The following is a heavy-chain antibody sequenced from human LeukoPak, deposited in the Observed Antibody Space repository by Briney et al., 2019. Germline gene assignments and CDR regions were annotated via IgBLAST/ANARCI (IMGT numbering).Heavy chain of an antibody. CDR1: GYTFTGYY. D-gene: IGHD1-26*01. CDR2: INPNSGGT. CDR3: ARLNKIVGATLRQEAY. J-gene: IGHJ4*02. Sequence: GASVKVSCTASGYTFTGYYMHWVRQAPGKGLEWMGWINPNSGGTNYAQKFQGRVTMTRDTSISTAYMELSRLRSDDTAVYYCARLNKIVGATLRQEAYWGQGTLVTVSS. V-gene: IGHV1-2*02.